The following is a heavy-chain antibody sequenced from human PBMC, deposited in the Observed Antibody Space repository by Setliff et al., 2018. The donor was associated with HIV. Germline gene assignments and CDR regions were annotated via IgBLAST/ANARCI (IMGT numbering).Heavy chain of an antibody. CDR1: GGSISFYY. J-gene: IGHJ4*02. Sequence: SETLSLTCSISGGSISFYYWNWLRQTPGKGLEWIAYTFDNGNTHYNPSLKSRVTVSIDTAKTQFSLNLTSVTAADTAVYYCARLRGYDYDYEGHYFDYWGQGSLVTVSS. CDR2: TFDNGNT. D-gene: IGHD3-22*01. V-gene: IGHV4-59*12. CDR3: ARLRGYDYDYEGHYFDY.